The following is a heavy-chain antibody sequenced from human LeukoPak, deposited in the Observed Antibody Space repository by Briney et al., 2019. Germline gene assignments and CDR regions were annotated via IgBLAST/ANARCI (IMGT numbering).Heavy chain of an antibody. CDR1: GFTFSSHG. CDR2: IPYDGSYQ. V-gene: IGHV3-30*18. Sequence: GGSLRLSCAASGFTFSSHGMHCGREAPGKGLEWVAVIPYDGSYQYYADSVKGRVTISRDNFKNALYLQMNSLRADGTAVYYCAKDHADIVVLPGAHIDYWGQGTLVTVSS. D-gene: IGHD2-2*01. CDR3: AKDHADIVVLPGAHIDY. J-gene: IGHJ4*02.